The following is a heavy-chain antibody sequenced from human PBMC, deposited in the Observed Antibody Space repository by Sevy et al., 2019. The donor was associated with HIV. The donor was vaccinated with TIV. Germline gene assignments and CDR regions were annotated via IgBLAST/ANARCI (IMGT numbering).Heavy chain of an antibody. CDR1: GFTFSSYL. CDR3: ARGQGY. CDR2: INIDGSST. J-gene: IGHJ4*02. V-gene: IGHV3-74*01. Sequence: GGSLRLSCAASGFTFSSYLMHWVRQAPGKGPVWVSRINIDGSSTSYADSVKGRFTISRDNARNTLYLEMNSLRSEDTAVYYCARGQGYWGQGTLVTVSS.